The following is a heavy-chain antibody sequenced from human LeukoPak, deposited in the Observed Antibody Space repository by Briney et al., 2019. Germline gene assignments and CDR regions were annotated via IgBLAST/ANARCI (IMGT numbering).Heavy chain of an antibody. CDR1: GFTFSRHW. J-gene: IGHJ6*02. D-gene: IGHD3-10*01. Sequence: GVSLRLSCAVSGFTFSRHWMSWVRQAPGKGLEWLANIKQDGSEKYYVDSVEGRFTISRDNAKNSLYLQMNSLRAEDTAVYYCARSYYGSGTSYGMDVWGQGTTVTVSS. V-gene: IGHV3-7*01. CDR2: IKQDGSEK. CDR3: ARSYYGSGTSYGMDV.